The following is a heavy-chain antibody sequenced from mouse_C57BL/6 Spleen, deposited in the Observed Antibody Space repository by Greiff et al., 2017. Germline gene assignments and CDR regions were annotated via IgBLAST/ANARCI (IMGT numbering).Heavy chain of an antibody. V-gene: IGHV1-81*01. J-gene: IGHJ4*01. Sequence: QVQLQQSGAELARPGASVKLSCKASGYTFTSYGISWVKQRTGQGLEWIGEIYPRSGNTYYNEKFQGKATLTADKSSSTAYMELRSLTSEDSAVYFCAREGMDYWGQGTSVTVSS. CDR3: AREGMDY. CDR2: IYPRSGNT. CDR1: GYTFTSYG.